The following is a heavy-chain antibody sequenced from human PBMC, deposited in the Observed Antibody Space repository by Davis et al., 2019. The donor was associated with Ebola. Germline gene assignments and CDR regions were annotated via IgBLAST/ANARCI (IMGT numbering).Heavy chain of an antibody. CDR1: GYTFTSYF. J-gene: IGHJ5*02. D-gene: IGHD1-1*01. CDR3: ARGGPSWNPNWFDP. Sequence: AASVKVSCKASGYTFTSYFISWVRQAPGQGLEWMGWILPYNGNTNSAQKFQGRFTMTTDTSTSTAYMELNSLRSDDTAVYYCARGGPSWNPNWFDPWGQGTLVTVSS. CDR2: ILPYNGNT. V-gene: IGHV1-18*01.